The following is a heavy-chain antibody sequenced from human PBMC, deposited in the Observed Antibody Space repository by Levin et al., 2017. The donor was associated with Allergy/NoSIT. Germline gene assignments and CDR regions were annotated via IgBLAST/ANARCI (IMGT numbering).Heavy chain of an antibody. D-gene: IGHD6-19*01. CDR2: ITGGGSDT. CDR1: GFAFGDYA. Sequence: GESLKISCAASGFAFGDYAMTWVRQAPGKGLEWVSDITGGGSDTWYGDSVKGRFTVSRDNSKDMLYLELNSLRVEDTGIYYCAKKQAGTSGFSFDVWGQGTTITVSS. J-gene: IGHJ3*01. CDR3: AKKQAGTSGFSFDV. V-gene: IGHV3-23*01.